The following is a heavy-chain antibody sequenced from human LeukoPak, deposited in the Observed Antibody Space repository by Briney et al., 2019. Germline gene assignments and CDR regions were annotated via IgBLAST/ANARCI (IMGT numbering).Heavy chain of an antibody. J-gene: IGHJ3*01. V-gene: IGHV1-18*04. CDR1: GYTFTGYY. CDR3: AREDNGAFDV. D-gene: IGHD1-1*01. Sequence: ASVKVSCKASGYTFTGYYMHWVRQAPGQGLEWMGWISTYNGNTNYAQKLLGRVTMITDTSTSTAYMGLRALRSDDTAVYYCAREDNGAFDVWGQGTMVTVSS. CDR2: ISTYNGNT.